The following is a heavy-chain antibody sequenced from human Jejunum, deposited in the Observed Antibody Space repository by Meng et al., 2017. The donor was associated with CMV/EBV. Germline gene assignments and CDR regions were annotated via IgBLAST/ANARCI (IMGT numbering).Heavy chain of an antibody. CDR1: GESFSGYY. Sequence: QVQLQQCGSGLLKPSETLSLTCTVYGESFSGYYWTWIRQPPGKGLEWIGEINHSGSTNYNPSLKSRVTILVDTSKRQFSLRLSFVTAADTAVYYCARVGGAQHGDFDFWGQGTLVTVSS. J-gene: IGHJ4*02. V-gene: IGHV4-34*01. CDR2: INHSGST. D-gene: IGHD4-17*01. CDR3: ARVGGAQHGDFDF.